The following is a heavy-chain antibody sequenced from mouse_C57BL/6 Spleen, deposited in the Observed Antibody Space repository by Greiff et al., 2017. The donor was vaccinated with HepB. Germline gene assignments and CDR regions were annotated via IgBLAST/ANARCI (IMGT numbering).Heavy chain of an antibody. V-gene: IGHV5-12*01. CDR1: GFTFSDYY. Sequence: EVKVVESGGGLVQPGGSLKLSCAASGFTFSDYYMYWVRQTPEKRLEWVAYISNGGGSTYYPDTVKGRFTISRDNAKNTLYLKMSRLKSEDPAMYYCARQGGLLRGDYWGQGTSVTVSS. J-gene: IGHJ4*01. CDR2: ISNGGGST. D-gene: IGHD2-3*01. CDR3: ARQGGLLRGDY.